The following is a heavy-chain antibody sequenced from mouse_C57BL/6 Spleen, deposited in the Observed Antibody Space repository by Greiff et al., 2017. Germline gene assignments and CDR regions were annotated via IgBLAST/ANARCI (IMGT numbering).Heavy chain of an antibody. CDR2: IWTGGGT. CDR1: GFSLTSYA. J-gene: IGHJ2*01. V-gene: IGHV2-9-1*01. D-gene: IGHD2-4*01. Sequence: QVQLQQSGPGLVAPSQSLSITCTVSGFSLTSYAISWVRQPPGKGLEWLGVIWTGGGTNYNSALKSRLSISKDNSKSQVFLKMNSLQTDDTARYYCARNEGDDYDGFDYWGQGTTLTVSS. CDR3: ARNEGDDYDGFDY.